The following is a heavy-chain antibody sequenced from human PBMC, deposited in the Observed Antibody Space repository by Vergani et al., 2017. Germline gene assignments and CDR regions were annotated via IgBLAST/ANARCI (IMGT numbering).Heavy chain of an antibody. V-gene: IGHV1-8*01. CDR1: GYTFTSYD. J-gene: IGHJ6*03. Sequence: QVQLVQSGAEVQKPGASVKVSCKASGYTFTSYDINWVRQATGQGLEWMGWMNPNRGNTGYAQKFQGRVTMTRNTSISTAYMELSSLRSEDTAVYYCARATGRPSITIFGVARIDYYYYYMDVWGKGTTVTVSS. D-gene: IGHD3-3*01. CDR2: MNPNRGNT. CDR3: ARATGRPSITIFGVARIDYYYYYMDV.